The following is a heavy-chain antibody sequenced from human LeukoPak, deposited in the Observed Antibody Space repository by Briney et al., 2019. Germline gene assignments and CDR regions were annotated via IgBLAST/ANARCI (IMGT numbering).Heavy chain of an antibody. CDR1: GFSVSSDY. V-gene: IGHV3-53*01. J-gene: IGHJ3*02. Sequence: QSGGSLRLSCAASGFSVSSDYMSWVRQAPGKGLEWVSIIYSGSSTYYADSVKGRFTISRDNSKNTLYLQMNSLRAEDTAVYYCARLNTAMVLAFDIWGQGTMVTVSS. CDR3: ARLNTAMVLAFDI. D-gene: IGHD5-18*01. CDR2: IYSGSST.